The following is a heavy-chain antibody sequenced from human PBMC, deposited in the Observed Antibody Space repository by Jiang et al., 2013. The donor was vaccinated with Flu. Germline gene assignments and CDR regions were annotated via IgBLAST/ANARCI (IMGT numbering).Heavy chain of an antibody. J-gene: IGHJ4*02. CDR1: GGSISSGGYY. Sequence: PGLVKPSQTLSLTCTVSGGSISSGGYYWNWIRQHPGKGLEWIGYIYYSGSTYYNPSLKSRVTISVDTSKNQFSLKLNSVTAADTAVYYCARGGAYSSSGDYWGQGTLVTVSS. V-gene: IGHV4-31*03. CDR3: ARGGAYSSSGDY. D-gene: IGHD6-6*01. CDR2: IYYSGST.